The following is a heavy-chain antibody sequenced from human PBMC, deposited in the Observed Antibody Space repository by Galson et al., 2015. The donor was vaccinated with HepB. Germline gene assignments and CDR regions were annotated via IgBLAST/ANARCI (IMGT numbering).Heavy chain of an antibody. CDR2: ITGSGDNT. CDR1: GFTFNNYA. D-gene: IGHD3-10*01. V-gene: IGHV3-23*01. Sequence: SLRLSCAASGFTFNNYAMIWVRQAPGKGLEWVSTITGSGDNTYYADSVKGRFTISRDNSKNMLYLQMNSLRVEDTAVYYCAKGLTLVWALIYYGMDVWGQGTTVTVS. J-gene: IGHJ6*02. CDR3: AKGLTLVWALIYYGMDV.